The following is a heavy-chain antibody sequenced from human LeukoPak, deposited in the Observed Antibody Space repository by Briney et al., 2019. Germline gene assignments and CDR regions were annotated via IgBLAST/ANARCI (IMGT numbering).Heavy chain of an antibody. CDR1: GLTFSKYG. Sequence: GGSLRLSCAASGLTFSKYGMSWVRQAPGKGLEWVSGISTSGGSTYNADSVKGRFTISRDNSNKMLYLQMSNLRAEDTALYYCAKDRDGGATTTAKGFDYWGQGILVTVSS. J-gene: IGHJ4*02. CDR3: AKDRDGGATTTAKGFDY. CDR2: ISTSGGST. D-gene: IGHD1-26*01. V-gene: IGHV3-23*01.